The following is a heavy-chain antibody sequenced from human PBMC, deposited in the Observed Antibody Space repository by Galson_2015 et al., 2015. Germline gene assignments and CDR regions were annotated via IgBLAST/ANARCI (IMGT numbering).Heavy chain of an antibody. J-gene: IGHJ4*02. D-gene: IGHD7-27*01. Sequence: SLRLSCAASGFTFSNAWMSWVRQAPGKGLEWVGRIKSKTDGGTTDYAAPVKGRFTISRDDSKNTLYLQMNSLRAEDTAVYYCAKDRNWEGIDYWGQGTLVTVSS. CDR2: IKSKTDGGTT. CDR1: GFTFSNAW. V-gene: IGHV3-15*01. CDR3: AKDRNWEGIDY.